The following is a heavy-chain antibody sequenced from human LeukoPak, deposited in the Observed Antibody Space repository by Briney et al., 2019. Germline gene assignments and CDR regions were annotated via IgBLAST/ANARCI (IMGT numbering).Heavy chain of an antibody. CDR3: ARLSIAVAGTLWFDP. CDR2: IYYSGST. Sequence: SDPLSLTCTDSGGSISSYYWSWLRQPPGKGLEWIGYIYYSGSTNYNPSLKSRVTISVDTSKNQFSLKLSAVTAADTAVYYCARLSIAVAGTLWFDPWGQGTLVTVSS. J-gene: IGHJ5*02. V-gene: IGHV4-59*08. CDR1: GGSISSYY. D-gene: IGHD6-19*01.